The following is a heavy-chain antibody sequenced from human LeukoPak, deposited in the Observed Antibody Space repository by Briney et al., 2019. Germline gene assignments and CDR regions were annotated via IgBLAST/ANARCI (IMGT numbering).Heavy chain of an antibody. CDR3: ARDRTSGYNWFDP. D-gene: IGHD3-22*01. CDR2: INPNSGDT. Sequence: ASVKVSCKASGYTFTGYYMHWVRQAPGQGLEWMGWINPNSGDTNYAQKFQGRVTMTRDTSISTAYMELSRLTSDDTAMYYCARDRTSGYNWFDPWGQGTLVTVSS. V-gene: IGHV1-2*02. J-gene: IGHJ5*02. CDR1: GYTFTGYY.